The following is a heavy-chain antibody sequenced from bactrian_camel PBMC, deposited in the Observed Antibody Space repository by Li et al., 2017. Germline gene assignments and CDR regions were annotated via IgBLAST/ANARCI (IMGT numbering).Heavy chain of an antibody. CDR3: AADVRSGCNPGSWFRSANFGS. D-gene: IGHD3*01. Sequence: QVQLVESGGGSVQTGGSLRLACSASGPIYSFTAYCMAWFRQASGREREAVATLYSGGGRAEGGTTYFADSVQGRFTISRDDAKNTVFLQLNSLKPEDTAMYYCAADVRSGCNPGSWFRSANFGSWGQGTQVTVS. CDR1: GPIYSFTAYC. J-gene: IGHJ6*01. CDR2: LYSGGGRAEGGTT. V-gene: IGHV3S54*01.